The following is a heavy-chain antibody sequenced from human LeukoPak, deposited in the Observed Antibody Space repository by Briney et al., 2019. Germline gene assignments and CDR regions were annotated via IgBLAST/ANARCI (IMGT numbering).Heavy chain of an antibody. CDR1: GGSISSYS. V-gene: IGHV4-59*01. J-gene: IGHJ4*02. CDR2: IYYSGST. CDR3: ARGVRAAAGTDY. D-gene: IGHD6-13*01. Sequence: SETLSLTCTVSGGSISSYSWSWFRQPPGKGLEWFGYIYYSGSTNYNPSLKSRVTISVDTSKNQFSLKLSSVTAADTAVYYCARGVRAAAGTDYWGQGTLVTVSS.